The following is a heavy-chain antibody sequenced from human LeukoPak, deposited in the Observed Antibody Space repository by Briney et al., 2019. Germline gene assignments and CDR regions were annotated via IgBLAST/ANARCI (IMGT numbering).Heavy chain of an antibody. Sequence: ETLSLTCAVYGGSFSGYYWSWIRQPPGKGLEWVSAISGSGGSTYYADSVKGRFTISRDNSKNTLYLQMNSLRAEDTAVYYCAKEGYSSSTTELDYWGQGTLVTVSS. J-gene: IGHJ4*02. CDR3: AKEGYSSSTTELDY. CDR1: GGSFSGYY. D-gene: IGHD6-6*01. CDR2: ISGSGGST. V-gene: IGHV3-23*01.